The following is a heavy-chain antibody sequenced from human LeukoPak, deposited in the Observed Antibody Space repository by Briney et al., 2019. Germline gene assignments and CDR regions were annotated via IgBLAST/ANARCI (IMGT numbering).Heavy chain of an antibody. CDR2: IYHSGST. CDR1: GGSISSGGYS. J-gene: IGHJ5*02. CDR3: ARHVRGWLVQGWFDP. Sequence: NPSETLSLTCAVSGGSISSGGYSWSWIRQPPGKGLEWIGYIYHSGSTYYNPSLKSRVTISVDRSKNQFSLKLSSVTAADTAVYYCARHVRGWLVQGWFDPWGQGTLVTVSS. D-gene: IGHD6-19*01. V-gene: IGHV4-30-2*01.